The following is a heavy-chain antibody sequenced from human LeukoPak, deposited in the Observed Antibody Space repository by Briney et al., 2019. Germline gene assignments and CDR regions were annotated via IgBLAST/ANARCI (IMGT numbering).Heavy chain of an antibody. V-gene: IGHV4-59*01. CDR3: AREYSSRIINSIWFDP. CDR1: GGSISSYY. J-gene: IGHJ5*02. D-gene: IGHD6-13*01. CDR2: IYYSGST. Sequence: PSETLFLTCTVSGGSISSYYWSWIRQPPGKGLEWIGYIYYSGSTNYNPSLKSRVTISVDTSKNQFSLKLSSVTAADTAVYYCAREYSSRIINSIWFDPWGQGTLVTVSS.